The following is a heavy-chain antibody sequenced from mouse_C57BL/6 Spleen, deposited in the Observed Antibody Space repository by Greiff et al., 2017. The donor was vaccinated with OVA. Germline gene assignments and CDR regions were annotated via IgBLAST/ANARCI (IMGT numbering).Heavy chain of an antibody. CDR3: ARRRSNWGYFDV. CDR2: IYPGDGDT. CDR1: GYAFSSSW. Sequence: QVQLQQSGPELVKPGASVKISCKASGYAFSSSWMNWVKQRPGKGLEWIGRIYPGDGDTNYNGKFKGKATLTADKSSSTAYMQLSSLTSEDSAVYFCARRRSNWGYFDVWGTGTTVTVSS. J-gene: IGHJ1*03. V-gene: IGHV1-82*01. D-gene: IGHD4-1*01.